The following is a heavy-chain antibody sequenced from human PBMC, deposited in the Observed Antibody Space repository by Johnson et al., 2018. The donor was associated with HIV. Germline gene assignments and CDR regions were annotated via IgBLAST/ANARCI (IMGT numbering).Heavy chain of an antibody. CDR1: GFTFDDYG. CDR3: AKGLGRAAAGTRNAFDI. V-gene: IGHV3-20*04. D-gene: IGHD6-13*01. Sequence: MLLVESGGGVVRPGGSLRLSCAASGFTFDDYGMSWVRQAPGKGLEWVSGITWNGGSTGYADSVKGRFTISRDNAKNSLYLQMNSLRAEDTALYYCAKGLGRAAAGTRNAFDIWGQGTMVTVSS. CDR2: ITWNGGST. J-gene: IGHJ3*02.